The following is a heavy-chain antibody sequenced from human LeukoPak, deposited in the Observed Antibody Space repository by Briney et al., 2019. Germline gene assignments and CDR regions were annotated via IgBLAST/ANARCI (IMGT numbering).Heavy chain of an antibody. D-gene: IGHD6-19*01. J-gene: IGHJ2*01. CDR3: ARDGIAVAGSYWYFDL. Sequence: SETLSLTCTVSGDSISSYYWSWIRQPPGKGLEWIGYIYYSGSTNYNPSLKSRVTISVDTSKNQFSLKPSSVTAADTAVYYCARDGIAVAGSYWYFDLWGRGTLVTVSS. CDR1: GDSISSYY. V-gene: IGHV4-59*01. CDR2: IYYSGST.